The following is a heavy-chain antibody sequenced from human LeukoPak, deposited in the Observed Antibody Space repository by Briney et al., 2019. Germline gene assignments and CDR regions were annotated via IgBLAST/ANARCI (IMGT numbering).Heavy chain of an antibody. Sequence: ASVKVSCKASGYTFTYYYIHWVRQAPGQGLEWMGIINPSGGSTNYAQKFQGRVTLTRDTSTSTVYMELSSPRSEDTAVYYCARSPYPLGSFFFLYYWGQGTLVT. CDR2: INPSGGST. CDR1: GYTFTYYY. V-gene: IGHV1-46*01. D-gene: IGHD3-10*01. J-gene: IGHJ4*01. CDR3: ARSPYPLGSFFFLYY.